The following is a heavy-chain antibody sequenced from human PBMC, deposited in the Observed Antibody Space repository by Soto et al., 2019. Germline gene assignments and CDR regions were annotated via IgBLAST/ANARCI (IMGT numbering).Heavy chain of an antibody. CDR2: ISAYDGKT. CDR3: ARDPHEYWTSYWFDP. J-gene: IGHJ5*02. D-gene: IGHD3-3*01. V-gene: IGHV1-18*01. CDR1: GYNFNIYG. Sequence: ASVKVSCNASGYNFNIYGINWVRQAPGQGLELMGWISAYDGKTTYAEKFQGRVTMTTDASTSTAYMELRSLRSDDTAVYYCARDPHEYWTSYWFDPWGQATLVTVSS.